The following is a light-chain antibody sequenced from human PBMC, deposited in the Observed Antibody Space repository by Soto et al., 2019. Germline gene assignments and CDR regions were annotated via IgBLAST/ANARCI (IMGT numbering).Light chain of an antibody. CDR1: QSISSW. V-gene: IGKV1-5*03. CDR3: QQYNSYPT. CDR2: KAS. J-gene: IGKJ1*01. Sequence: DIQMTQSPSTLSASVGDRVTITCRASQSISSWLAWYQQKPGKAHKLLIYKASSLESGVPSRFSGSGSGTEFTLTISSLQHDDFATYYCQQYNSYPTFGQGTKVEIK.